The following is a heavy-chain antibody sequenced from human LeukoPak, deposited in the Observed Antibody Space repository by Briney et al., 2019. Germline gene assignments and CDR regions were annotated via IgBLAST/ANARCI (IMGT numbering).Heavy chain of an antibody. CDR3: ARGSTARRHWFDP. V-gene: IGHV4-34*01. CDR2: INHSGST. CDR1: GGSFSGYY. J-gene: IGHJ5*02. Sequence: SETLSLTCAVYGGSFSGYYWSWIRQPPGKGLEWIGEINHSGSTNYNPSLKSRLTISADTSKHQFSLKLSSVTAADTAVYYCARGSTARRHWFDPWGQGTLVTVSS. D-gene: IGHD5-18*01.